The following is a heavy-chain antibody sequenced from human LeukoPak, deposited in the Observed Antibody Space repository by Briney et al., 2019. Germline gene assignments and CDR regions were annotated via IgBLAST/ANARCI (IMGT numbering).Heavy chain of an antibody. J-gene: IGHJ3*01. CDR2: IYPGDSGP. CDR1: GYSFTSCC. D-gene: IGHD1-26*01. V-gene: IGHV5-51*01. Sequence: GESLKIPSKVSGYSFTSCCIGWVRQMPGKGLEWMGIIYPGDSGPTYSPSFQGQVTISVDKSINTAYLQWSSLQASDTAMYYCGMSGDRVPLQDDVFDVWGQGTMVTVST. CDR3: GMSGDRVPLQDDVFDV.